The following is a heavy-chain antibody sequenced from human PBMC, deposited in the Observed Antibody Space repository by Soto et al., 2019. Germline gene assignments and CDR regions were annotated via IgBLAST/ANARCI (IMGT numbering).Heavy chain of an antibody. CDR1: GFTFSNYW. D-gene: IGHD3-3*02. CDR3: ARDHLWAFDY. Sequence: GGSLRLSCAASGFTFSNYWMHWVRQAPGKGLEWVSYINGRDGAINYVDSVKGRFTISIDIAKNSLYLQMNSLRDEDTAVYFCARDHLWAFDYWGQGVLVTVSS. V-gene: IGHV3-48*02. J-gene: IGHJ4*02. CDR2: INGRDGAI.